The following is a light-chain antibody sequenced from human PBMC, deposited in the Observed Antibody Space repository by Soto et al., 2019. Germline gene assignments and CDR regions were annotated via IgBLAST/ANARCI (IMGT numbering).Light chain of an antibody. V-gene: IGKV1-17*03. CDR1: QGISHY. J-gene: IGKJ4*01. CDR3: LQHNSYPLT. CDR2: AAS. Sequence: DIQMTQSPSAMSASVGDRGTITCRASQGISHYLAWFQQKPGKVPKSLIYAASSLQSGVPSSFSGSRSGTEFTLTISSLPPEDFAIYYCLQHNSYPLTFGGGTKVEIQ.